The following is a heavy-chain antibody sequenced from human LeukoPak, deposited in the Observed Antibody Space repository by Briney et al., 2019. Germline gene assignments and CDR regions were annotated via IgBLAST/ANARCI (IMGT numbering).Heavy chain of an antibody. Sequence: GMSLRLSCAASGFTFTSHGMHWVRQAPGKGLEWVAIIWFDGSRKYYADSVKGRFTISRDDSKNTLYVQMNSLRVEDTAVYYCARAVQGVTLDYWGQGTLVTVSS. CDR1: GFTFTSHG. D-gene: IGHD3-10*01. CDR3: ARAVQGVTLDY. J-gene: IGHJ4*02. V-gene: IGHV3-33*01. CDR2: IWFDGSRK.